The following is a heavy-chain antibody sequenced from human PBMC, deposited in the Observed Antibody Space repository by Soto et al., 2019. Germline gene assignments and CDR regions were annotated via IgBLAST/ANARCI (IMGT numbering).Heavy chain of an antibody. CDR2: ISYDGSNK. CDR1: GFTFSSYA. CDR3: ARDPEGYNLFDP. J-gene: IGHJ5*02. Sequence: GGSLRLSCAASGFTFSSYAMHWVRQAPGKGLEWVAVISYDGSNKYYADSVKGRFTISRDNSKNTLYLQMNSLRAEDTAVYYCARDPEGYNLFDPWGQGTLVTVSS. V-gene: IGHV3-30-3*01.